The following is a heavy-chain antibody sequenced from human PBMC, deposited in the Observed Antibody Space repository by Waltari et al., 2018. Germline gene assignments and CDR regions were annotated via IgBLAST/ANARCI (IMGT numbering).Heavy chain of an antibody. CDR2: ISGYNGDT. CDR1: GSIFSNYG. D-gene: IGHD6-13*01. V-gene: IGHV1-18*01. Sequence: QIQLVQSGAEVKKPGASVKVSCKAPGSIFSNYGITWVRQAPGQGLEWMGWISGYNGDTKNEQSLQGRVTMTTDTSTTTAYMEIRSLRYDDTAVYYCARDDVDSSNFGGFWGQGTVVTVSS. CDR3: ARDDVDSSNFGGF. J-gene: IGHJ4*02.